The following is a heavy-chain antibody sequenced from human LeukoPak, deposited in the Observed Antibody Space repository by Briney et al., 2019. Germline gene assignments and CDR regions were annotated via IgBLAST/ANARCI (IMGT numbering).Heavy chain of an antibody. D-gene: IGHD6-6*01. CDR2: ILYDGSDS. V-gene: IGHV3-33*05. J-gene: IGHJ4*02. CDR3: ARDRDSSSHYFDY. CDR1: GFTFRSHG. Sequence: GGSLRLSCAASGFTFRSHGMHWVRQAPGKGLEWVGVILYDGSDSYYTDSVKGRFTLSRDNSKNTLYLQMNSLRAEDSAVYFCARDRDSSSHYFDYWGQGALVTVSS.